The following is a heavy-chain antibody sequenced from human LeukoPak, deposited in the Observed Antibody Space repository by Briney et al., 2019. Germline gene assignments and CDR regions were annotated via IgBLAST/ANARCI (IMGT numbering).Heavy chain of an antibody. CDR1: GFTFTTCA. CDR3: AREPSGYYNT. V-gene: IGHV3-66*01. Sequence: PGGSLRLSCAASGFTFTTCAMSWVRQAPGKGLEWVSLIYSGGSTYYADSVKGRFTISRDNSKNKLYLQMNSLRAEDTAVYYCAREPSGYYNTGGQGTLVPVSS. J-gene: IGHJ4*02. D-gene: IGHD5-12*01. CDR2: IYSGGST.